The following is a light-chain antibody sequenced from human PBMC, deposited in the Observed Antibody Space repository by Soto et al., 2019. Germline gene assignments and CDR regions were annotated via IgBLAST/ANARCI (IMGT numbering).Light chain of an antibody. CDR1: SSDVGGYNY. J-gene: IGLJ2*01. V-gene: IGLV2-8*01. Sequence: QSALTQPPSASGYPGQSVTISCTGTSSDVGGYNYVSWYQQHPGKAPKLMIYEVSTRPSGVPDRFSGSKSGNTASLTVSGLQAEDEADYYCSSYSGSKILVFGGGTKLTVL. CDR3: SSYSGSKILV. CDR2: EVS.